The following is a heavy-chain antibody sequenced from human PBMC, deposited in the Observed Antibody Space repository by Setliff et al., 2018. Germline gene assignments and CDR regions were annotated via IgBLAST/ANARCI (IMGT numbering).Heavy chain of an antibody. D-gene: IGHD3-3*01. CDR3: ARAPITVFGMWGAFDI. Sequence: KSSETLSLTCTVSGGSISSSSYYWGWVRQPPGKGLEWIGAIYYSGSTYYNPSLKSRVTISLDTSKNQFSLKMSSVTAADTAVYYCARAPITVFGMWGAFDIWGQGTMVTVSS. V-gene: IGHV4-39*07. J-gene: IGHJ3*02. CDR1: GGSISSSSYY. CDR2: IYYSGST.